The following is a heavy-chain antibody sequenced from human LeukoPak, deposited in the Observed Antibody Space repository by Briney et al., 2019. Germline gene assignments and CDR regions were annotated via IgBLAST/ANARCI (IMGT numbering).Heavy chain of an antibody. J-gene: IGHJ3*02. CDR2: ICHSGST. V-gene: IGHV4-4*02. CDR3: ARKGLSPPPGPQPDTRRIVFDI. D-gene: IGHD1-1*01. CDR1: GFTFSSYAM. Sequence: PGGSLRLSCAASGFTFSSYAMSWVRQPPGKGLEWIGEICHSGSTNYHPSLKSRVTISVDKPKNQFSLKLSSMTAADTAVYYCARKGLSPPPGPQPDTRRIVFDIWGQGTMVAVSS.